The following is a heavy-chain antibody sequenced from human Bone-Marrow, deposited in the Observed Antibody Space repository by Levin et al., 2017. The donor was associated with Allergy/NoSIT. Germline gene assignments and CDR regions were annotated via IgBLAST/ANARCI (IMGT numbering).Heavy chain of an antibody. CDR3: ARYIRGYYYGSGSSESGVFYFDS. V-gene: IGHV4-59*01. D-gene: IGHD3-10*01. CDR2: IHSSGST. J-gene: IGHJ4*02. Sequence: ESLKISCTVSGGSISGNYWSWIRQSPGKGLEWIGYIHSSGSTNYNDFLKSRVTISVDASNNQFSLNLNSVTAADTAFYYCARYIRGYYYGSGSSESGVFYFDSWGQGTLVTVSS. CDR1: GGSISGNY.